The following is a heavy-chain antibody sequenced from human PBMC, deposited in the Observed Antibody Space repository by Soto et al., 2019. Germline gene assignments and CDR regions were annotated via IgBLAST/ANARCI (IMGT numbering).Heavy chain of an antibody. CDR1: GGTFSSYT. CDR2: IIPILGIA. CDR3: ARGTPNGDILTGYPEYFDY. V-gene: IGHV1-69*02. Sequence: GASVKVSCKASGGTFSSYTISWVRQAPGQGLEWMGRIIPILGIANYAQKFQGRVTITADKSTSTAYMELSSLRSEDTAVYYCARGTPNGDILTGYPEYFDYWGQGTLVTVSS. D-gene: IGHD3-9*01. J-gene: IGHJ4*02.